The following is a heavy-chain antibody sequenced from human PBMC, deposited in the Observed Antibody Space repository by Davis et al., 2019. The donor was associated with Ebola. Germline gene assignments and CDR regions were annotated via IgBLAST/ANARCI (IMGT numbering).Heavy chain of an antibody. CDR2: IPHVGSEK. CDR1: GFTFSTYY. V-gene: IGHV3-7*03. D-gene: IGHD3-16*01. J-gene: IGHJ6*04. Sequence: GESLKISCAASGFTFSTYYITWVRQAPGKGLEWVATIPHVGSEKYYVDSVQGRFTISRDTSKNTLYLQMNSLRAEDTGIYYCARVRSDAYLDYYYYGMDVWGKGTTVTVSS. CDR3: ARVRSDAYLDYYYYGMDV.